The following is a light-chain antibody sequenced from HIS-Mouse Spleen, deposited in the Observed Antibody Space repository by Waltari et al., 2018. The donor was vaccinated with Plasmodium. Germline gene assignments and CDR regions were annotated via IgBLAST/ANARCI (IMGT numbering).Light chain of an antibody. CDR3: QQYGSSPPVT. CDR2: GAS. V-gene: IGKV3-20*01. CDR1: QSVSSSY. J-gene: IGKJ5*01. Sequence: EIVLTQSPGTLSLSPGERATLSCRASQSVSSSYLAWYQQKPGQAPRLLIYGASSRATGIPDRFSGSGSGTDFTRTISRLDPEDFAVYYCQQYGSSPPVTFGQGTRLEIK.